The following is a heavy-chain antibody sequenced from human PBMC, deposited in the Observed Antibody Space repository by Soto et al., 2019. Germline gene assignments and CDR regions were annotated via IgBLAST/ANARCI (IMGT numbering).Heavy chain of an antibody. CDR2: IYYSGST. Sequence: QLQLQESGPGLVKPSETLSLTCTVSGGSISSSSYYWGWIRQPPGKGLEWIGSIYYSGSTYYNPSLKSRVTISVDTSKNQFSLKLSSVTAADTAVYYCARHGEVGATSVCRYWGQGTLVTVSS. D-gene: IGHD1-26*01. CDR3: ARHGEVGATSVCRY. J-gene: IGHJ4*02. CDR1: GGSISSSSYY. V-gene: IGHV4-39*01.